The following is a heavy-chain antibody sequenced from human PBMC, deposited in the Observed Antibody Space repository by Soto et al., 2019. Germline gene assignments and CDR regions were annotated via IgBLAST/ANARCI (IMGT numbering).Heavy chain of an antibody. V-gene: IGHV3-23*01. Sequence: PGGSLRLSCAASGFTFDIYAMTWVRQSPGKGLEWVSYISDSGGDTHYADSVKGRFTISRDNSKNTLYLQMNSLGVEDTAVYYCAKAPLIRGVIPAFDYWGQGTLVTVSS. CDR1: GFTFDIYA. CDR2: ISDSGGDT. D-gene: IGHD3-10*01. J-gene: IGHJ4*02. CDR3: AKAPLIRGVIPAFDY.